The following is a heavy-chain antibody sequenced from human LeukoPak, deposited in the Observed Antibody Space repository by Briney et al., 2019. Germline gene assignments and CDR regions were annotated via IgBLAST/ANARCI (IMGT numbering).Heavy chain of an antibody. CDR3: ARDPGDCSSTSCSRKYNWFDP. CDR2: IYHSGST. V-gene: IGHV4-38-2*02. CDR1: GYSISSGYY. D-gene: IGHD2-2*01. Sequence: SETLSLTCVVSGYSISSGYYWGWIRQPPGKGPEWIGSIYHSGSTYYNPSLKSRVAISVDTSKNQFSLKLSSVTAADTAVYYCARDPGDCSSTSCSRKYNWFDPWGQGTLVTVSS. J-gene: IGHJ5*02.